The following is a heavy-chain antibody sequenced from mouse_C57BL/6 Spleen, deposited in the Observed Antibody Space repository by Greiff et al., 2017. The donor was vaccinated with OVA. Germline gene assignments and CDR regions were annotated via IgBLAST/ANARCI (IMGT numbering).Heavy chain of an antibody. CDR2: IDPENGDT. Sequence: VQLQQSGAELVRPGASVKLSCTASGFNIKDDYMHWVKQRPEQGLEWIGWIDPENGDTEYASKFQGKATITADTSSNTAYLQLSSLTSEDTAVYDCTTQGSYNAMDYWGQGTSVTVSS. V-gene: IGHV14-4*01. CDR1: GFNIKDDY. J-gene: IGHJ4*01. CDR3: TTQGSYNAMDY. D-gene: IGHD1-1*02.